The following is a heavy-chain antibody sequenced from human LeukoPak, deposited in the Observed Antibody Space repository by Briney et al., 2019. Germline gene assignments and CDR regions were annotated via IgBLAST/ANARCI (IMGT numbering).Heavy chain of an antibody. CDR2: ISAYNDNT. CDR3: ARGSPPRVYYDRSGYYSYYFDY. J-gene: IGHJ4*02. D-gene: IGHD3-22*01. Sequence: ASVKVSCKASGYTFTSYDIGWVRQAPGQGLEWMGWISAYNDNTNYAQKLQGRVTMTTDTSTSTAYMELRSLRSDDTAVYYCARGSPPRVYYDRSGYYSYYFDYWGQGTLVTVSS. V-gene: IGHV1-18*01. CDR1: GYTFTSYD.